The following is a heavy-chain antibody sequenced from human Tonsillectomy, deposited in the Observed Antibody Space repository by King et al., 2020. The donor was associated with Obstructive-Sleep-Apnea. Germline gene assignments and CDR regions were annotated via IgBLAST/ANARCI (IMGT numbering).Heavy chain of an antibody. J-gene: IGHJ4*02. D-gene: IGHD4-17*01. CDR3: ARENYRDHVENYLFDY. CDR1: GFTFSSYT. V-gene: IGHV3-30*04. CDR2: ISYDGSNK. Sequence: VQLVESGGGVVHPGRSLRLSCAASGFTFSSYTMHWVRQAPGKGLEWVAVISYDGSNKYYADSVKGRFTISRDNSKNTLYLQMNSLRAEDTAVYYCARENYRDHVENYLFDYWGQGTLGTVSS.